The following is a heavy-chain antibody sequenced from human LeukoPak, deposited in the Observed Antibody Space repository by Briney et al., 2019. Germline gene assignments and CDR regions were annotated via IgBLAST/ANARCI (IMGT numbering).Heavy chain of an antibody. CDR1: GGSISSNY. J-gene: IGHJ3*02. CDR2: IYYSGST. D-gene: IGHD3-22*01. Sequence: SETLSLTCTVAGGSISSNYGSWIRQPQGKGRGGIGYIYYSGSTNYNPSLKSRVTISVDTSKNQFSLKLSSVTAADTAVYYCARVYYDSSGYYFGAFDIWGQGTMVTVSS. V-gene: IGHV4-59*01. CDR3: ARVYYDSSGYYFGAFDI.